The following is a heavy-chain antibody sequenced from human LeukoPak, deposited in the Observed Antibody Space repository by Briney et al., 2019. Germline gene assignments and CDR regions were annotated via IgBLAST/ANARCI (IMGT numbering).Heavy chain of an antibody. V-gene: IGHV3-30*18. CDR1: GFTFSSYE. CDR3: AKEISSGLIDY. Sequence: GGSLRLSCAASGFTFSSYEMNWVRQAPGKGLEWVAVISYDGSNEYYADSVKGRFTISRDNSKNTLYLQMNSLRAEDTAVYYCAKEISSGLIDYWGQGTLVTVSS. CDR2: ISYDGSNE. D-gene: IGHD6-19*01. J-gene: IGHJ4*02.